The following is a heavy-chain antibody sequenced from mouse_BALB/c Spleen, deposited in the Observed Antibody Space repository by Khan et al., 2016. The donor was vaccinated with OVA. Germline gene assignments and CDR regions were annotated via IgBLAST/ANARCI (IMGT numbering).Heavy chain of an antibody. CDR2: IDPENGNT. CDR1: GFNIKDYY. D-gene: IGHD2-1*01. J-gene: IGHJ3*01. CDR3: ARRGYGNYWFAY. Sequence: VQLKQSGAELVRPGALVKLSCKASGFNIKDYYMLWVKQRPEQGLEWIGWIDPENGNTIYDPKFQGKASITADTSSNTAYLPLSSLTSEDTAVYYCARRGYGNYWFAYWGQGTLVTVSA. V-gene: IGHV14-1*02.